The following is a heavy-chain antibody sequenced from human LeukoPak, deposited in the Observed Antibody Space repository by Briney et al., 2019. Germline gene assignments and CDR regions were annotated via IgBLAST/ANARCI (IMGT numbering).Heavy chain of an antibody. Sequence: GGSLRLSCAASGFTFSSYSMNWVRQAPGKGLEWVSYISSSSSTIYYADSVKGRFTISRDNAKNSLYLQMNSLRAEDTAVYYCAREQGDYVWGSYRYGYYYGMDVWGQGTTVTVSS. V-gene: IGHV3-48*04. CDR1: GFTFSSYS. D-gene: IGHD3-16*02. CDR2: ISSSSSTI. J-gene: IGHJ6*02. CDR3: AREQGDYVWGSYRYGYYYGMDV.